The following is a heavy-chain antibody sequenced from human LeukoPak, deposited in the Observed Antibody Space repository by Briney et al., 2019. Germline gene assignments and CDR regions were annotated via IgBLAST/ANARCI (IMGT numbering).Heavy chain of an antibody. CDR3: ARGQHDFWSGYRRNYFDY. CDR1: GGSISSYY. D-gene: IGHD3-3*01. V-gene: IGHV4-59*08. J-gene: IGHJ4*02. Sequence: SETLFLTCTVSGGSISSYYWSWIRQPPGKGLEWIGYIYYSGSTNYNPSLKSRVTISVDTSKNQFSLKLSSVTAADTAVYYCARGQHDFWSGYRRNYFDYWGQGTLVTVSS. CDR2: IYYSGST.